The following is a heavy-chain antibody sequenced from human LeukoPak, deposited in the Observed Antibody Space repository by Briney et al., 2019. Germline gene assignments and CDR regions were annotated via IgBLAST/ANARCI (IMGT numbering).Heavy chain of an antibody. CDR3: AELGITMIGGV. CDR1: GFTFGDYA. Sequence: GGSLRLSCTASGFTFGDYAMSWFRQAPGKGLEWVSYISSSSSTIYYADSVKGRFTISRDNAKNSLYLQMNSLRAEDTAVYYCAELGITMIGGVWGKGTTVTVSS. V-gene: IGHV3-48*03. D-gene: IGHD3-10*02. CDR2: ISSSSSTI. J-gene: IGHJ6*04.